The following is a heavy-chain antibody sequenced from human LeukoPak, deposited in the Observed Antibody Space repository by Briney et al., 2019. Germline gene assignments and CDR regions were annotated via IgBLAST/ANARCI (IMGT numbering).Heavy chain of an antibody. CDR2: IYENDEK. CDR1: GFSFSTGGVG. CDR3: AHRHRGVASDI. V-gene: IGHV2-5*01. Sequence: SGPTLVNPTQTLTLTCTFSGFSFSTGGVGVGWIRQPPGGALEWLGVIYENDEKLYSSSVQNSLSITKDTSKNQVVLTIANKDPVDTATYYCAHRHRGVASDIWGQGTMVTVSS. J-gene: IGHJ3*02. D-gene: IGHD2-15*01.